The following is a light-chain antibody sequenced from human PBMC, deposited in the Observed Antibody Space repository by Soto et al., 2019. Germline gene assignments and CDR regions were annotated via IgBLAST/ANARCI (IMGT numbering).Light chain of an antibody. Sequence: DSLMTQSPASLTVSLGERATINCRSSQSALYSSNNKNYLAWYQHKPGQPPKLLIYWASTRDSGVPDRFSGSGSGTDFTLTISSLQAEDVAVYSCQQYYRTPITSGGGGNVDI. J-gene: IGKJ4*01. CDR1: QSALYSSNNKNY. CDR2: WAS. V-gene: IGKV4-1*01. CDR3: QQYYRTPIT.